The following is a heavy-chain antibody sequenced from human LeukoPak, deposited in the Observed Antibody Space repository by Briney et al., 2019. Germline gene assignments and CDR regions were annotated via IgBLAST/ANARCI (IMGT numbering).Heavy chain of an antibody. CDR2: IRSTANGYAT. Sequence: HPGGSLRLSCAASGFTFSGSALHWVRQASGKGLEWVGRIRSTANGYATAYAASVEGRFTISRDDSKNTAYLQMDSLKTEDTAVYYCARDPTVVNAFDYWGQGTLVTVSS. J-gene: IGHJ4*02. CDR3: ARDPTVVNAFDY. CDR1: GFTFSGSA. V-gene: IGHV3-73*01. D-gene: IGHD1-1*01.